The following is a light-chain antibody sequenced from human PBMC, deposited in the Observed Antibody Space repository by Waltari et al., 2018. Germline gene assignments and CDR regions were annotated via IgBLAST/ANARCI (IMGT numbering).Light chain of an antibody. Sequence: EIVLTQSPGTLSLSPGERATLSCRASQSVSRALAWYQQKPGQAPRLLIYAASSRATGIPDRFSGSGSGRDLSLTISRLEPEDFAVYYCQHYVRLPVTFGQGTKVEIK. CDR1: QSVSRA. CDR2: AAS. CDR3: QHYVRLPVT. J-gene: IGKJ1*01. V-gene: IGKV3-20*01.